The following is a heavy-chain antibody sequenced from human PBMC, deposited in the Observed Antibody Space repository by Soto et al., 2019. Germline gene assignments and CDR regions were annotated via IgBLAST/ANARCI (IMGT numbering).Heavy chain of an antibody. Sequence: EVQLLESGGGLVQPGGSLRLSCAASGFTFSSYAMSWVRQAPGKGLEWVSAISGSGGSTYYADSVKGRFTISRDNSKNPLYLQMNSLRAEDTAVYYGAKDAVQWLHYFDYWGQGTLVTVSS. V-gene: IGHV3-23*01. CDR3: AKDAVQWLHYFDY. D-gene: IGHD6-19*01. CDR1: GFTFSSYA. J-gene: IGHJ4*02. CDR2: ISGSGGST.